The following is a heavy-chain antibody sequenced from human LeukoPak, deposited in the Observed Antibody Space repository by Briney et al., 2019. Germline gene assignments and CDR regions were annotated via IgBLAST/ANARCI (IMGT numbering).Heavy chain of an antibody. CDR2: IRSKANSYAT. V-gene: IGHV3-73*01. CDR3: TGVIAVAADYYYYMDV. J-gene: IGHJ6*03. D-gene: IGHD6-19*01. Sequence: PGRSLRLSCAASGFTFSGSAMHWVRQASGKGLEWVGRIRSKANSYATAYAASVKGRFTISRDDSKNTAYLQMNSLKTEDTAVYYCTGVIAVAADYYYYMDVWGKGTTVTVSS. CDR1: GFTFSGSA.